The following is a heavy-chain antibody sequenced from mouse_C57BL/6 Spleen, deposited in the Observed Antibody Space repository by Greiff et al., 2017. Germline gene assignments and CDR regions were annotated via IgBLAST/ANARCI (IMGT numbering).Heavy chain of an antibody. CDR3: ARPYYSNPYYAMDY. D-gene: IGHD2-5*01. CDR1: GYAFSSYW. J-gene: IGHJ4*01. CDR2: IYPGDGDT. V-gene: IGHV1-80*01. Sequence: QVQLKQSGAELVKPGASVKISCKASGYAFSSYWMNWVKQRPGKGLEWIGQIYPGDGDTNYNGKFKGKATLTADKSSSTAYMQLSSLTSEDSAVYFCARPYYSNPYYAMDYWGQGTSVTVSS.